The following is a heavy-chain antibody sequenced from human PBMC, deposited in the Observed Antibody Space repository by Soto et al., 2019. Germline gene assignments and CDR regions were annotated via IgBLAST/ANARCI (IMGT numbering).Heavy chain of an antibody. CDR1: SGSISSYY. Sequence: PSETLSLTCTVSSGSISSYYWSWIRQPPGKGLEWIGYIYYSGSTNYNPSLKSRVTISVDTSKNQFSLKLSSVTAADTAVYYCARVTKDNWFDPWGQGAPVTISS. V-gene: IGHV4-59*01. CDR3: ARVTKDNWFDP. CDR2: IYYSGST. J-gene: IGHJ5*02.